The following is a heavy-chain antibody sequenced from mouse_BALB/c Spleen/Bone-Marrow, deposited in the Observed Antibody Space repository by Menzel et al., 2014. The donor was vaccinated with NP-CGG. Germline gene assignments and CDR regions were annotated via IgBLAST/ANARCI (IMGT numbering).Heavy chain of an antibody. V-gene: IGHV1S126*01. CDR2: IDPSDSET. J-gene: IGHJ4*01. Sequence: QVQLQQSGPQLVRPGASVKISCKASGYSFTSYWMHWVKQRPGQGLEWIGMIDPSDSETRLNQKFKDKATLTVDKSSSTAYMQLSSPTSEDSAVYYCARVWDEGSYAMDYWGQVTSVTVSS. D-gene: IGHD4-1*01. CDR3: ARVWDEGSYAMDY. CDR1: GYSFTSYW.